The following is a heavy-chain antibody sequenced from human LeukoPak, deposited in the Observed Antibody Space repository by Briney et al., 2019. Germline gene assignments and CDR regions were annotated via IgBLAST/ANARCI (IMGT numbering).Heavy chain of an antibody. D-gene: IGHD3-10*01. CDR3: ARDRGPFYYYYGMDV. CDR2: INPSGGST. Sequence: ASVTVSCTASGYTFTSYYMHWVRQAPGQGLEWMGIINPSGGSTSYAQKFQGRVTMTRDTSTSTVYMELSSLRSEDTAVYYCARDRGPFYYYYGMDVWGQGTTVTVSS. J-gene: IGHJ6*02. V-gene: IGHV1-46*01. CDR1: GYTFTSYY.